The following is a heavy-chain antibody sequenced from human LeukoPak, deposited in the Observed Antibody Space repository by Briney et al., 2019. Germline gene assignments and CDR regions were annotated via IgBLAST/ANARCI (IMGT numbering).Heavy chain of an antibody. CDR1: GFTFSSYS. V-gene: IGHV3-48*02. CDR2: VSSSGTTT. D-gene: IGHD5-24*01. CDR3: ARADRDGNKRFLD. Sequence: GGSLRLSCAASGFTFSSYSMNWVRQAPGKGLEWVSYVSSSGTTTYYADSVKGRFTISRDNGKNLVSLQMNSLRDEDTAVYYCARADRDGNKRFLDWGQGTLVTVSS. J-gene: IGHJ4*02.